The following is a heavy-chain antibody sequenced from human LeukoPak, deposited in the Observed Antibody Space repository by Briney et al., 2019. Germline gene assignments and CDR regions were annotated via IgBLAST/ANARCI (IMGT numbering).Heavy chain of an antibody. D-gene: IGHD2-15*01. CDR3: AKDRGYCSGGSCYDFDY. CDR1: VFTFRSNG. J-gene: IGHJ4*02. CDR2: ISYDGTNE. V-gene: IGHV3-30*18. Sequence: GGSLRLSCAASVFTFRSNGMHWVRQAPGKGLEWVTAISYDGTNEYFADSVKGRFSISRDNSKNKLYLQMDGLRTEDTAVYYCAKDRGYCSGGSCYDFDYWGQGALVTVSS.